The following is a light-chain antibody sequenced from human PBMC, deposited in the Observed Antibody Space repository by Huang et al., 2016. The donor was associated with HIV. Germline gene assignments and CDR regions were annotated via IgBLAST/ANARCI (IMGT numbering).Light chain of an antibody. CDR1: QSVKKN. Sequence: DMVMTQSPGTLSVSPGERATLSCRASQSVKKNLAWYQQKPGQAPRLLISGVSTRDTGVPARFSGNGSETEFTLTITSVQSEDSAVYYCQPYNNWPPYDFGQGTKLEIK. CDR2: GVS. CDR3: QPYNNWPPYD. V-gene: IGKV3-15*01. J-gene: IGKJ2*01.